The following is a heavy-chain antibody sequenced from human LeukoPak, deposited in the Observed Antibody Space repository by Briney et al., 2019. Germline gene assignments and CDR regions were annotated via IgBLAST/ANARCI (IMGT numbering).Heavy chain of an antibody. V-gene: IGHV1-2*02. Sequence: ASVKVSCKASGYTFTDYYMHWVRQAPGQGLEWMGWINPQSGGTSYAQKFQGRVTMARDTSIRAAYMELSRLTSDDTAVYYCARGTLRFGELGLHWGQGTLVTVSS. CDR1: GYTFTDYY. CDR2: INPQSGGT. J-gene: IGHJ4*02. D-gene: IGHD3-10*01. CDR3: ARGTLRFGELGLH.